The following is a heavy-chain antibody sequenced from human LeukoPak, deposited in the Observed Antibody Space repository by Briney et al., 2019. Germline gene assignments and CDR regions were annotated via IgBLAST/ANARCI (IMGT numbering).Heavy chain of an antibody. Sequence: SQTLSLTCAVSGGSISSGGYSWSWIRQPPGKGLEWIGYIYHSGSTYYNPSLKSRVTISVDRSKNQFSLKLSSVTAADTAVYYCARRDGSFDLWGRGTLVTVSS. D-gene: IGHD1-26*01. CDR2: IYHSGST. CDR1: GGSISSGGYS. V-gene: IGHV4-30-2*01. J-gene: IGHJ2*01. CDR3: ARRDGSFDL.